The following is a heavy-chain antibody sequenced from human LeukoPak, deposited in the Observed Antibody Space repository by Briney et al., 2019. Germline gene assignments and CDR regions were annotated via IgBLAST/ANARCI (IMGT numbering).Heavy chain of an antibody. V-gene: IGHV1-24*01. Sequence: ASVKVSCKVSGYTLTELSMHWVRRAPGKGLEWMGGFDPEDGETIYAQKFQGRVTMTEDTSTDTAYMGLSSLRSEDTAVYYCATDRYQLLPFDYWGQGTLVTVSS. CDR2: FDPEDGET. D-gene: IGHD2-2*01. J-gene: IGHJ4*02. CDR3: ATDRYQLLPFDY. CDR1: GYTLTELS.